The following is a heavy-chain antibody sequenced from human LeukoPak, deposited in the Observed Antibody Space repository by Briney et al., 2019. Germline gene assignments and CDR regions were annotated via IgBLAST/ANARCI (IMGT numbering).Heavy chain of an antibody. CDR2: IDPSDSYT. V-gene: IGHV5-10-1*01. J-gene: IGHJ4*02. CDR3: ARAPRVATIWGDY. Sequence: GESLKISCKGSGYSFTSYWISWVRQMLGKGLEWMGRIDPSDSYTNYSPSFQGHVAISADKSISTAYLQWSSLKASDTAMYYCARAPRVATIWGDYWGQGTLVTVSS. CDR1: GYSFTSYW. D-gene: IGHD5-12*01.